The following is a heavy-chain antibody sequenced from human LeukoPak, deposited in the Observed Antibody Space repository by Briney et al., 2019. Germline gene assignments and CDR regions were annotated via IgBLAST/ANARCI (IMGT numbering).Heavy chain of an antibody. CDR3: ARVAAAAGTSY. Sequence: SETLSLTCAVYGGSFSGYYWSWIRQPPGKGLEWIGEINHSGSTNYNPSLKSRVTISVDTSKNQFSLKLSSVTAADTAVYYCARVAAAAGTSYWGQGTLVTVSS. V-gene: IGHV4-34*01. CDR1: GGSFSGYY. D-gene: IGHD6-13*01. J-gene: IGHJ4*02. CDR2: INHSGST.